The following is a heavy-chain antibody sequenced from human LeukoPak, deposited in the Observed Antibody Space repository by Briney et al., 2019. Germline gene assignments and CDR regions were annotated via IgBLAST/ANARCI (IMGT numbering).Heavy chain of an antibody. CDR3: ARATGQYYFDS. J-gene: IGHJ4*02. D-gene: IGHD3-10*01. CDR2: ISYDGSNK. Sequence: PGGSLRLSCAASGFTFSSYAMHWVRQAPGKGLEWVAVISYDGSNKYYADSVKGRFTISRDNSKNTLYLQMNSLRAEDTAVYYCARATGQYYFDSWGQGTLVTVSS. CDR1: GFTFSSYA. V-gene: IGHV3-30-3*01.